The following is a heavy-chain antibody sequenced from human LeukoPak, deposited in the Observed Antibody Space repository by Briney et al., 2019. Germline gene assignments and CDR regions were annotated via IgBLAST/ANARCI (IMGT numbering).Heavy chain of an antibody. CDR3: ARDLSDWAVAGS. CDR1: EFTFSPYW. J-gene: IGHJ4*02. CDR2: IKPDGTEQ. D-gene: IGHD6-19*01. Sequence: GGSLRLSCSASEFTFSPYWMTWVRQAPGKGLEWVATIKPDGTEQYYLDSVKGRFTISRDNAKNSLSLQMSSLRAEDTAVYYCARDLSDWAVAGSWGQGTLVTVSS. V-gene: IGHV3-7*05.